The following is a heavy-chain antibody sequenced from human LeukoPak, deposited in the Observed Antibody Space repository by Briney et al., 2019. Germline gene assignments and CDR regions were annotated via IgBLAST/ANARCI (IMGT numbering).Heavy chain of an antibody. Sequence: GGSLRLSCAASGFTFSYYSMNWVRQAPGKGLEWVSTINNGGSSTWYADSVKGRFTMSRDNSKTTVSLQMESLRAEDTAVYYCARRGAEQGNGLDVWGQGTTVAVSS. J-gene: IGHJ6*02. V-gene: IGHV3-21*04. CDR3: ARRGAEQGNGLDV. D-gene: IGHD1-26*01. CDR2: INNGGSST. CDR1: GFTFSYYS.